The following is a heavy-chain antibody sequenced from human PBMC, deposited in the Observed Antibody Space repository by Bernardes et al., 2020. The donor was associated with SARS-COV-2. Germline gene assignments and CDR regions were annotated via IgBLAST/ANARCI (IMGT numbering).Heavy chain of an antibody. J-gene: IGHJ4*02. V-gene: IGHV4-39*01. CDR3: AVENYDYGDNFDY. Sequence: SETLSLTCTVSGGSISSSSYYWGWIRQPPGKGLEWIGSIYYSGSTYYNPSLKSRVTISVDTSKNQFSLKLSSVTAADTAVYYCAVENYDYGDNFDYWGQGTLVTVSS. D-gene: IGHD4-17*01. CDR2: IYYSGST. CDR1: GGSISSSSYY.